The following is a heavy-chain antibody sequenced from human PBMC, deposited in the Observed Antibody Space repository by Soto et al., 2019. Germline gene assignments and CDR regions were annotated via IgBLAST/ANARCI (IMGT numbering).Heavy chain of an antibody. V-gene: IGHV4-59*01. CDR3: ARGTRATQYYYYFYGMDV. CDR1: GGSISTYY. Sequence: SETLSLTCTVSGGSISTYYWTWIRQPPGKGLEWIGYISYSGSTNYIPSLKSRLTISLNTSKKHFSLKLSSVTAADTAVYYCARGTRATQYYYYFYGMDVWGQGTTVTVSS. J-gene: IGHJ6*02. CDR2: ISYSGST.